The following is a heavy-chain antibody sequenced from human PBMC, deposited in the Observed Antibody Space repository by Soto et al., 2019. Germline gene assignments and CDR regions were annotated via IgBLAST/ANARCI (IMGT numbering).Heavy chain of an antibody. J-gene: IGHJ4*02. CDR1: GFTFSSYA. CDR2: ISGSGGST. D-gene: IGHD3-3*01. V-gene: IGHV3-23*01. CDR3: ASTIFGVVIYDY. Sequence: GGSLRLSCAASGFTFSSYAMSWVRQAPGKGLEWVSAISGSGGSTYYADSVKGRFTISRDNSKNTLYLQMNSLRAEDTAVYYCASTIFGVVIYDYWGQGTLVTVSS.